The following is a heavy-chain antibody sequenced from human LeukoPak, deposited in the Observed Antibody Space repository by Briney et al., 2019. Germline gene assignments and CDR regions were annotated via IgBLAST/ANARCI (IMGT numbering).Heavy chain of an antibody. V-gene: IGHV3-64*01. J-gene: IGHJ4*02. CDR3: ARGGSPSFGIFDY. Sequence: GGSLRLSCAASGFTFSSYAMHWVRQAPGKGLEYVSAISSNGGSTYYANSVKGRFTISRDNSKNTLYLQMGSLRAEDMAVYYCARGGSPSFGIFDYWGQGTLVTVSS. CDR2: ISSNGGST. CDR1: GFTFSSYA. D-gene: IGHD6-6*01.